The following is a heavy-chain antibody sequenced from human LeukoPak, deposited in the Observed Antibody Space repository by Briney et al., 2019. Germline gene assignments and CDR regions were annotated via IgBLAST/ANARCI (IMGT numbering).Heavy chain of an antibody. J-gene: IGHJ4*02. Sequence: ASVKVSCKASGYTFTSYYIYWVRQAPGQGLEWMGWINPNSDDTSYAQKFQGRVTMTRDTSVSTAYMELSRLSSDDTAVYYGARQDGDLDYWGQGTLVTVSS. CDR2: INPNSDDT. V-gene: IGHV1-2*02. D-gene: IGHD4-17*01. CDR3: ARQDGDLDY. CDR1: GYTFTSYY.